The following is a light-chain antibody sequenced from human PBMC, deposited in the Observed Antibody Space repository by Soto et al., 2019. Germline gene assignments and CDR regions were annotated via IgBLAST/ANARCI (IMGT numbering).Light chain of an antibody. CDR2: DAS. J-gene: IGKJ1*01. CDR3: QQYDNLPLT. V-gene: IGKV1-5*01. CDR1: QSISSW. Sequence: DVQMTQSPSTLSASVGDRVTITFRASQSISSWLAWYQQKPGKAPKLLIYDASSLESGVPSRFSGSGSGTEFTLTISSLQPDDFATYYCQQYDNLPLTFGQGTKVDIK.